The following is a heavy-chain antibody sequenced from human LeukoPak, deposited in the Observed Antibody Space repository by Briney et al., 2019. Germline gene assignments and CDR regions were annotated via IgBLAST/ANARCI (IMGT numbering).Heavy chain of an antibody. CDR3: ARSGAAPDDAFDI. CDR1: GGTFSSYA. J-gene: IGHJ3*02. Sequence: GASVKVSCKASGGTFSSYAISWVRQAPGQGLEWMGGIIPIFGTANYAQKFQGGVTITADESTSTAYMELSSLRSEDTAVYYCARSGAAPDDAFDIWGQGTMVTASS. V-gene: IGHV1-69*01. CDR2: IIPIFGTA. D-gene: IGHD1-26*01.